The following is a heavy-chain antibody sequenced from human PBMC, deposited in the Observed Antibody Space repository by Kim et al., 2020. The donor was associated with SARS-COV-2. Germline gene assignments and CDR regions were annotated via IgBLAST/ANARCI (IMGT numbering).Heavy chain of an antibody. CDR1: GFSLSTPGMC. D-gene: IGHD1-7*01. CDR3: ARIRGSGTTRSQSYRYYMDI. V-gene: IGHV2-70*11. CDR2: IDWDDDK. J-gene: IGHJ6*03. Sequence: SGPTLVNPTQTLTLTCTFSGFSLSTPGMCVSWIRQPPGRALEWLARIDWDDDKYYNTSLKTRLTISKDTSKNQVVLTMTNMDPVDTATYYCARIRGSGTTRSQSYRYYMDIWGEGTTVTVSS.